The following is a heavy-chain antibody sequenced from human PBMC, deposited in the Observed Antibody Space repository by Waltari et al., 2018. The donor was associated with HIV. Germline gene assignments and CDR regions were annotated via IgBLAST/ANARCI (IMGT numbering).Heavy chain of an antibody. J-gene: IGHJ6*02. D-gene: IGHD1-26*01. V-gene: IGHV3-7*01. CDR3: ARIGTFPHNYAIDF. CDR2: IKDDGSEK. Sequence: EVQLMESGGGLVQSGGSLRLSCAASGFTFTNYWMSWVRQTPGKVLEWVAYIKDDGSEKYYMCSVKVRFTISRDNAKNSMFLQMNSLRAEDTAVYYCARIGTFPHNYAIDFWGQGTTVTVSS. CDR1: GFTFTNYW.